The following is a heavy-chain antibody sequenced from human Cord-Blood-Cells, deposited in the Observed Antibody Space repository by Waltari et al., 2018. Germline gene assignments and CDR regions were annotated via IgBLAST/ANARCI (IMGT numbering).Heavy chain of an antibody. J-gene: IGHJ3*02. CDR2: IYYSGST. CDR3: ASFIGLRFLEWDAFDI. V-gene: IGHV4-31*03. CDR1: GGSISSGGYY. D-gene: IGHD3-3*01. Sequence: QVQLQESGPRLVKPSQTLSLTCTFSGGSISSGGYYWRWFRQPPGKGLEWIGYIYYSGSTYYNPSLKSRVTISVDTSKNQFSLKLSSVTAADTAVYYCASFIGLRFLEWDAFDIWGQGTMVTVSS.